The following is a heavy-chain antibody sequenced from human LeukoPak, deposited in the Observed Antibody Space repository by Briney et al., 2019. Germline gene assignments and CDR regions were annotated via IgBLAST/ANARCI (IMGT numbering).Heavy chain of an antibody. CDR2: INSNGGST. Sequence: GGSLRVSCSASGFAFSNYATHWVRQAPGKGLEYVAGINSNGGSTYYADSVKGGLTMSGDNSKNTLYLQMSRLRAEDTAVYYCVKGTGTKYYYYGMDVWGQGTTVTVSS. D-gene: IGHD3/OR15-3a*01. V-gene: IGHV3-64D*06. CDR3: VKGTGTKYYYYGMDV. CDR1: GFAFSNYA. J-gene: IGHJ6*02.